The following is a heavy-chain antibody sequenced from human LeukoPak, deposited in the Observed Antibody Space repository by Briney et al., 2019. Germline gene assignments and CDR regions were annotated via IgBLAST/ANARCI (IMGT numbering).Heavy chain of an antibody. V-gene: IGHV3-30*18. J-gene: IGHJ4*02. D-gene: IGHD3-10*01. CDR1: GFTFSSYG. Sequence: PGRSPRLSCAASGFTFSSYGMHWVRQAPGKGLEWVAVISYDGSNKYYADSVKGRFTISRDNSKNTLYLQMNSPRAEDTAVYYCAKDAREWFGELLGIDYWGQGTLVTVSS. CDR2: ISYDGSNK. CDR3: AKDAREWFGELLGIDY.